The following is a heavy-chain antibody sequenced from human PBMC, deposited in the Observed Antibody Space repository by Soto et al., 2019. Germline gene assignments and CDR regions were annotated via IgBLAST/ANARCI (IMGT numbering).Heavy chain of an antibody. D-gene: IGHD3-22*01. CDR2: IKQDGSEK. Sequence: GGSLRLSCAASGFTLSSYWMSWVRQAPGKGLEWVANIKQDGSEKYYVDSVKGRFTISRDNAKNSLYLQMNSLRAEDTAVYYCAREDSSGYLGYYYYGMDGWGQGTTVTVSS. CDR3: AREDSSGYLGYYYYGMDG. CDR1: GFTLSSYW. J-gene: IGHJ6*02. V-gene: IGHV3-7*03.